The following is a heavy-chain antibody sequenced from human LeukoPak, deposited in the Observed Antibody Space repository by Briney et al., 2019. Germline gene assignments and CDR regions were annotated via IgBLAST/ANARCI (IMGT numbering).Heavy chain of an antibody. J-gene: IGHJ4*02. D-gene: IGHD6-19*01. CDR3: AKGTDGGSGWYGDYFDY. CDR1: GFTFSAYW. V-gene: IGHV3-30*18. CDR2: ISYDGSNK. Sequence: GGSLRLSCAASGFTFSAYWMNWVRQAPGKGLEWVAVISYDGSNKYYADSVKGRFTISRDNSKNTLYLQMNSLRAEDTAVYYCAKGTDGGSGWYGDYFDYWGQGTLVTVSS.